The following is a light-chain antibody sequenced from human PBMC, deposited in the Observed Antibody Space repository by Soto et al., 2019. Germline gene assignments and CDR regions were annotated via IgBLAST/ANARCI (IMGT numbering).Light chain of an antibody. CDR2: AAS. CDR3: QQGDSFPFT. J-gene: IGKJ4*01. Sequence: IQRTQTPSSVSASVGDRVTITCRASQDISSWVAWYQQKPGKAPKLLISAASSLQSGVPRRFSGSGSGTDFTLIISSLQPEDFATYFCQQGDSFPFTFGGGTKVDIK. CDR1: QDISSW. V-gene: IGKV1-12*01.